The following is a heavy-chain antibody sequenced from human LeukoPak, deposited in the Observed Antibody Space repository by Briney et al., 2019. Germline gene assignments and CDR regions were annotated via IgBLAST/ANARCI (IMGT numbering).Heavy chain of an antibody. J-gene: IGHJ6*03. D-gene: IGHD6-13*01. V-gene: IGHV4-61*02. CDR2: IYTSGST. CDR1: GGSISSGSYY. CDR3: ARDGVRGIAAYKGIYMDV. Sequence: PSETLSLTCTVSGGSISSGSYYWSWIRQPAGKGLEWIGRIYTSGSTNYNPSLKSRVTISVDTSKNQFSLKLSSVTAADTAVYYCARDGVRGIAAYKGIYMDVWGKGTTVTVSS.